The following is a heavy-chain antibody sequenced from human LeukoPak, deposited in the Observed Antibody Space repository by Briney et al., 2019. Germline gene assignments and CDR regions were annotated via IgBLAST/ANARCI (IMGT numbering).Heavy chain of an antibody. CDR3: RRGDKWLLGAFDI. Sequence: GGSLRLSCTASGFTFGDYAMSWFRQAPGKGLEWVGFIRSKAYGGTTEYAASVKGRFTISRDDSKSIAYLQMNSLKTEDTAVYYCRRGDKWLLGAFDIWGQGTMVTVSS. J-gene: IGHJ3*02. CDR1: GFTFGDYA. D-gene: IGHD3-22*01. V-gene: IGHV3-49*03. CDR2: IRSKAYGGTT.